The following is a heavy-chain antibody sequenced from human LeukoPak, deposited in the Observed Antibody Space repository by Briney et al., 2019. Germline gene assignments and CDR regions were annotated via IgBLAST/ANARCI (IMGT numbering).Heavy chain of an antibody. J-gene: IGHJ4*02. V-gene: IGHV4-4*07. D-gene: IGHD3-22*01. CDR1: GGSISSYY. Sequence: SETLSLTCTVSGGSISSYYWSWIRQPAGKGLEWIGRIYTSGSTNYNPSLKSRVTMSVDTSKNQFSLKLSSVTAADTAVYYCARHIDYYDSSGLIDYWGQGTLVTVSS. CDR2: IYTSGST. CDR3: ARHIDYYDSSGLIDY.